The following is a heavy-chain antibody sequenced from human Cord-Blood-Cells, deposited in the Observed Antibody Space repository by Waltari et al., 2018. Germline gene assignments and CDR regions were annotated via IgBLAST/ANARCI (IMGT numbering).Heavy chain of an antibody. Sequence: QVQLVESGGGVVQPGGSLRLSGAASGFTFSSYGMPWVRQAPGNGLVWVAFIRYDGSNKYYADSVKGRFTISRDNSKNTLYLQMNSLRAEDTAVYYCAKEDSYGYGSTTWYYYGMDVWGQGTTVTVSS. CDR1: GFTFSSYG. CDR2: IRYDGSNK. D-gene: IGHD5-18*01. CDR3: AKEDSYGYGSTTWYYYGMDV. J-gene: IGHJ6*02. V-gene: IGHV3-30*02.